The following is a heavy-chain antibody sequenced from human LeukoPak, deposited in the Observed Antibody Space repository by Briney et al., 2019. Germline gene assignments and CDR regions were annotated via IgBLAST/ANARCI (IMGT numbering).Heavy chain of an antibody. CDR1: GYSISSGYY. Sequence: PSETLSLTCTVSGYSISSGYYWGWIRQPPGKGLEWIWSIYHSGSTYYNPSLKSRVTISVDTSKNQFSLKLSSVTAADTAVYYCARVGTTTTYYEFWSGYSNFDYWGQGTLVTVSS. J-gene: IGHJ4*02. V-gene: IGHV4-38-2*02. CDR3: ARVGTTTTYYEFWSGYSNFDY. D-gene: IGHD3-3*01. CDR2: IYHSGST.